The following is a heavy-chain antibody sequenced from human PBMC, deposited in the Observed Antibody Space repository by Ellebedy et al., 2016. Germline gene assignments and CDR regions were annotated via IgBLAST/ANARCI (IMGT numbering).Heavy chain of an antibody. CDR1: GFSFSDSW. V-gene: IGHV3-7*03. J-gene: IGHJ4*02. CDR2: INQGGREI. Sequence: GESLKISCEGSGFSFSDSWMTWFRQPPGKGLEWVANINQGGREIHYVDSVKGRFTISRDDAKNSLFLQMNSLRVEDTAVYYCARGSGFLTDHWGRGTLVSVSA. CDR3: ARGSGFLTDH. D-gene: IGHD6-25*01.